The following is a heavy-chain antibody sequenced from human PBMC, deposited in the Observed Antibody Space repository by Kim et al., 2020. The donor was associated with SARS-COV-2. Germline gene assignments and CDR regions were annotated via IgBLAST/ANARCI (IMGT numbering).Heavy chain of an antibody. CDR2: IYYSGST. Sequence: SETLSLTCTVSGGSISSSSYYWGWIRQPPGKGLEWIGSIYYSGSTYYNPSLKSRVTISVDTSKNQFSLKLSSVTAADTAVYYCARVNYGSGSYIYYYYYGMDVWGQGTTVTVSS. J-gene: IGHJ6*02. CDR1: GGSISSSSYY. CDR3: ARVNYGSGSYIYYYYYGMDV. V-gene: IGHV4-39*01. D-gene: IGHD3-10*01.